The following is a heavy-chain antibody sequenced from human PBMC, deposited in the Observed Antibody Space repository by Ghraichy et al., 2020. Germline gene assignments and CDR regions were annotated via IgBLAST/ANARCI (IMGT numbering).Heavy chain of an antibody. D-gene: IGHD2-2*02. J-gene: IGHJ6*03. V-gene: IGHV4-39*01. CDR2: IYYSGST. Sequence: SETLSLTCTVSGGSISSSSYYWGWIRQPPGKGLEWIGSIYYSGSTYYNPSLKSRVTISVDTSKNQFSLKLSSVTAADTAVYYCARQDCSSTSCYTWGYYYYYYYMDVWGKGTTVTVSS. CDR1: GGSISSSSYY. CDR3: ARQDCSSTSCYTWGYYYYYYYMDV.